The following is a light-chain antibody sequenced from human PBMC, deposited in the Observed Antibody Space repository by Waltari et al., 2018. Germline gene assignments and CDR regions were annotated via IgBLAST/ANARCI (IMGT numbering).Light chain of an antibody. CDR2: EVK. CDR1: SSDIGRYNT. Sequence: QSALTQPPSVSGSPGQSITISCTGTSSDIGRYNTVSWYQQYPGKAPQIIIYEVKNRPSGVSTRFSGSTSGNTASLTISALQADDEAYFYCSSYTGDNILLFGGGTKVTVL. V-gene: IGLV2-14*01. J-gene: IGLJ3*02. CDR3: SSYTGDNILL.